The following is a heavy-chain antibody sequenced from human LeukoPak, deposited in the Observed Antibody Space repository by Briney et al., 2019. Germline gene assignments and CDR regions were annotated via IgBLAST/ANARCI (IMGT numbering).Heavy chain of an antibody. J-gene: IGHJ3*02. Sequence: PGRSLRLSCAASGFTFSSYAMHWVRQAPGKGLEWVAVISYDGSNKYYADSVKGRFTISRDNSKNTLYLQMNSLRAEDTAVYYCAREGLDYYDSSGYLHGAFDIWGQGTMVTVSS. V-gene: IGHV3-30*04. CDR1: GFTFSSYA. CDR2: ISYDGSNK. D-gene: IGHD3-22*01. CDR3: AREGLDYYDSSGYLHGAFDI.